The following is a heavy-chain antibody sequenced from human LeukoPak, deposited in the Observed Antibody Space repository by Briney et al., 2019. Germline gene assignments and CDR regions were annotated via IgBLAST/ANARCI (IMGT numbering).Heavy chain of an antibody. J-gene: IGHJ4*02. V-gene: IGHV1-69*01. CDR3: ARQYCSSTSCYTGGDY. CDR2: IIPIFGTA. D-gene: IGHD2-2*02. CDR1: GGTFSSYA. Sequence: SVKVSCKASGGTFSSYAISWVRQAPGQGLEWMGGIIPIFGTANYAQKFQGRVTITADESTSTAYMELSSLRSEDTAVYYCARQYCSSTSCYTGGDYWGQGTLVTVSS.